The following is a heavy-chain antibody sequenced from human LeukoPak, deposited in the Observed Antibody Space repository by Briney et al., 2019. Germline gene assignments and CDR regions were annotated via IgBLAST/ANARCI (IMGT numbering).Heavy chain of an antibody. CDR3: ARESNYYDSSGLDY. J-gene: IGHJ4*02. V-gene: IGHV1-69*05. CDR1: GGTFSSYA. Sequence: SVKVSCKASGGTFSSYAISWVRQAPGQGLEWMGGIIPIFGTANYAQKFQGRVTITTDESTSTAYMELSSLRSGDTAVYYCARESNYYDSSGLDYWGQGTLVTVSS. D-gene: IGHD3-22*01. CDR2: IIPIFGTA.